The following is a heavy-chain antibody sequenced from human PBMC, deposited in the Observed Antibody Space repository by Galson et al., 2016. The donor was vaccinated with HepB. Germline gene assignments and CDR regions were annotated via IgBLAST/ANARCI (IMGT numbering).Heavy chain of an antibody. CDR3: ARGVRQQLVWYYYAMDV. CDR2: IKQDGSEK. D-gene: IGHD6-13*01. V-gene: IGHV3-7*01. CDR1: GFTFTNYW. J-gene: IGHJ6*02. Sequence: SLRLSCAASGFTFTNYWMSWVRQAPGKGLEWVANIKQDGSEKYYVDSVTGRFTISRDNARNSLYLQMSSLRVEDTAIYYCARGVRQQLVWYYYAMDVWGQGTTVTVS.